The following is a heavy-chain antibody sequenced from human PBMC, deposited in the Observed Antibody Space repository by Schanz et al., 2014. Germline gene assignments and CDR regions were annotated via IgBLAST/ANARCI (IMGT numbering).Heavy chain of an antibody. Sequence: EVHLLESGGGLVQPGGSLRLSCAASGFSFGTYAMSWVRQAPGKGLLWVSSISGTGGDDTYYADSVKGRFTISRDNSKNTVYLQMNSLRPGDTAVYYCVRVSFADPRLYRGMDRDIDYWGQGTLVTVSS. J-gene: IGHJ4*02. CDR3: VRVSFADPRLYRGMDRDIDY. CDR1: GFSFGTYA. CDR2: ISGTGGDDT. D-gene: IGHD5-18*01. V-gene: IGHV3-23*01.